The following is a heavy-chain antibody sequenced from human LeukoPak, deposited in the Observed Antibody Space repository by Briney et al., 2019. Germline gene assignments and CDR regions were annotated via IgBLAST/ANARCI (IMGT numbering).Heavy chain of an antibody. CDR3: ARDAFGGVIVDDAFDI. Sequence: GGSLRLSCAASGFTFGTYAMSWVRQAPGKGLEWVSSISSSSSYIYYADSVKGRFTISRDNAKNSLYLQMNSLRAEDTAVYYCARDAFGGVIVDDAFDIWGQGTMVTVSS. D-gene: IGHD3-16*02. J-gene: IGHJ3*02. V-gene: IGHV3-21*01. CDR2: ISSSSSYI. CDR1: GFTFGTYA.